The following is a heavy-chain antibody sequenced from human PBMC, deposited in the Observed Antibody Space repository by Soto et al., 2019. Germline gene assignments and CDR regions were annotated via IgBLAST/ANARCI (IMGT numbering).Heavy chain of an antibody. J-gene: IGHJ4*02. CDR3: ARVARVVTYIFDY. CDR2: ISYSGST. V-gene: IGHV4-30-4*01. Sequence: LSLTCTVSGGSISGGDYYWNWLRQPPGKVLEWIGYISYSGSTYYSPSLRSRVTISVDTSKNQFSLKLSSVTAADTAVYYCARVARVVTYIFDYWGKGTLVTGS. D-gene: IGHD2-15*01. CDR1: GGSISGGDYY.